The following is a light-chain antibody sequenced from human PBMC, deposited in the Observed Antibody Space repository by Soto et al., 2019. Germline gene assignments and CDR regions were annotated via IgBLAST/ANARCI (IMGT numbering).Light chain of an antibody. J-gene: IGLJ1*01. Sequence: QSVLTQPASVSGPPGQSITISCTGTSSDVGGYNYVSWYQHHPGKAPKLIIYDVSNRPSGVSIRFSGSKSDNTASLTISGLQPEDEADYHCSSYTTSNTRQIVFGTGTKLTVL. V-gene: IGLV2-14*03. CDR3: SSYTTSNTRQIV. CDR1: SSDVGGYNY. CDR2: DVS.